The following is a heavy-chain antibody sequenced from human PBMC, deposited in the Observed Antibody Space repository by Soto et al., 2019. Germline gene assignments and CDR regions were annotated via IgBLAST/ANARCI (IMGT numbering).Heavy chain of an antibody. Sequence: QVQLVQSGAEVKKPGASVRVSCKTSGYTFINYGITWVRQAPGQGLEWMGWLSGYNGDTSSSEKLQDRFTMTTDTSTNTVYMDLRSLTSDDTAVYYCARWSAIVGGAEALDVWGQGTRVIVSS. D-gene: IGHD1-26*01. CDR1: GYTFINYG. V-gene: IGHV1-18*01. CDR3: ARWSAIVGGAEALDV. J-gene: IGHJ3*01. CDR2: LSGYNGDT.